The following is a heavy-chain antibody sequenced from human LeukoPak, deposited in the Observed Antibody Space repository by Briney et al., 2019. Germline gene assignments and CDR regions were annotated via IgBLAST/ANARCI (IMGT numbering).Heavy chain of an antibody. D-gene: IGHD3-22*01. CDR2: IYYSGNV. V-gene: IGHV4-59*12. Sequence: SETLSLTCTVSCASLSSYYWSWIRQPPGKGLEWIGYIYYSGNVDSNPSLKSRVTVSVDTSRNQFSLRLTPVTAADTAVYYCARDPTIYYDSSGYSFDYWGQGTLVTVSS. J-gene: IGHJ4*02. CDR3: ARDPTIYYDSSGYSFDY. CDR1: CASLSSYY.